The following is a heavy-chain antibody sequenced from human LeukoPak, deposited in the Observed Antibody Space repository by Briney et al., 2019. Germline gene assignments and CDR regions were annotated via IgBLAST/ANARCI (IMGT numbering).Heavy chain of an antibody. V-gene: IGHV3-48*01. D-gene: IGHD6-13*01. CDR2: ISRDSDIR. J-gene: IGHJ5*02. Sequence: GGSLGLSCAASGFIFGRDSMNWVRQAPGRGLEWISYISRDSDIRYYADSVRGRFHISRDNARNSLYLQMNSLRAEDTAVYYCARDSARNKALAAAGTLWFDPWGQGTLVTVSS. CDR1: GFIFGRDS. CDR3: ARDSARNKALAAAGTLWFDP.